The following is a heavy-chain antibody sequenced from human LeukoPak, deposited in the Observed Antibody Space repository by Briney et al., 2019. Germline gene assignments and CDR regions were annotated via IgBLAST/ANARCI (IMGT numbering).Heavy chain of an antibody. Sequence: SETLSLTCAVYGGSFSGYSWNWIRQPPVKGLEWIGEINHSGSTNYNPSLKSRVTISVATSKNQFSLRLSSVTTADTAVYYCARGRRRVDVWGQGTTVTVSS. CDR3: ARGRRRVDV. V-gene: IGHV4-34*01. J-gene: IGHJ6*02. CDR1: GGSFSGYS. CDR2: INHSGST.